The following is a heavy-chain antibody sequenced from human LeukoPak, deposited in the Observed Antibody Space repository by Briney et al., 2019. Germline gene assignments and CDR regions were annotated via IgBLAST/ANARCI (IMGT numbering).Heavy chain of an antibody. Sequence: GGSLRLSCAASGFTFSNTWMTWVRQAPGKGLEWVAKIKQDGSEKYYADSVKGRFTISRDNAKNSLYLQMNSLRAEDTAVYFCARDYYGSGSFPYYFDYWGQGTLVTVSS. V-gene: IGHV3-7*01. J-gene: IGHJ4*02. CDR2: IKQDGSEK. D-gene: IGHD3-10*01. CDR3: ARDYYGSGSFPYYFDY. CDR1: GFTFSNTW.